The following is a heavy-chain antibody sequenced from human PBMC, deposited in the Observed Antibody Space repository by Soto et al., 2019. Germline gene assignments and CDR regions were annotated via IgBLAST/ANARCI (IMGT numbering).Heavy chain of an antibody. V-gene: IGHV4-31*03. CDR3: ARGTMLRGPGYYYAMDV. D-gene: IGHD3-10*01. Sequence: PSETLSLTCSVSGDSISRNGYFWTWIRQHPGKGLEWTGYIYYDGRSYYTPSLKSRVIISVDTSKNQFSLNLTAVTAADTAVYYCARGTMLRGPGYYYAMDVWGQGTTVTVSS. CDR2: IYYDGRS. CDR1: GDSISRNGYF. J-gene: IGHJ6*02.